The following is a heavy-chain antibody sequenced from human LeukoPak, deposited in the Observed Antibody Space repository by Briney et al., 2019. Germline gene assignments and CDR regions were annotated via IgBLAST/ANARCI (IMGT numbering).Heavy chain of an antibody. CDR1: GFTFSSYS. D-gene: IGHD2-21*01. V-gene: IGHV3-48*04. J-gene: IGHJ6*03. CDR3: ARYSEVYYYVDV. CDR2: ISSSGSTI. Sequence: PGGSLRLSCAASGFTFSSYSMNWVRQAPGKGLEWVSYISSSGSTIYYADSVKGRFTISRDNAKNSLYLQMNSLRAEDTAVYFCARYSEVYYYVDVWGAGTTVIVSS.